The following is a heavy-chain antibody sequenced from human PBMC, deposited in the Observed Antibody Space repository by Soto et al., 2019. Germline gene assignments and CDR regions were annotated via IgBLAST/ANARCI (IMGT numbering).Heavy chain of an antibody. CDR1: GGSISSGGYS. V-gene: IGHV4-30-2*01. J-gene: IGHJ4*02. CDR3: ASLSGSTETFDY. Sequence: PSETLSLTCAVSGGSISSGGYSWSWIRQPPGKGLEWIGYIYHSGSTYYNPSLKSRVTISVDRSKNQFSLKLSSVTAADTAVYYCASLSGSTETFDYWGQGTLVTSPQ. CDR2: IYHSGST. D-gene: IGHD1-26*01.